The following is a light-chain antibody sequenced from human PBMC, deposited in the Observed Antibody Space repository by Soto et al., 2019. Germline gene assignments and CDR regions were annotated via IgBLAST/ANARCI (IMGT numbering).Light chain of an antibody. J-gene: IGKJ1*01. CDR2: GAS. Sequence: EIVMTQSPATLSVSPGEGATLSCRASESISSDIAWYQQKPGQAPRLLIYGASTRATGIPDRFTGSGSGTEFSLTISSLGSEDLAVYYCQQHNNWPRTFGQGTKVAI. V-gene: IGKV3-15*01. CDR1: ESISSD. CDR3: QQHNNWPRT.